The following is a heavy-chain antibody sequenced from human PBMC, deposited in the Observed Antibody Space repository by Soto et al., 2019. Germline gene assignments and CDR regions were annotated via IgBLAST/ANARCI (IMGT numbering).Heavy chain of an antibody. V-gene: IGHV4-31*03. CDR1: GGSISSGGYY. J-gene: IGHJ5*02. Sequence: SETLSLTCTVSGGSISSGGYYWSWIRQHPGKGLEWIGYIYYSGSTYYNPSLRSRVTISVDTSKNQFSLKLSSVTAADTAVYYCAGLYGSGSYYKFWFDPWGQGTLVTVSS. CDR2: IYYSGST. D-gene: IGHD3-10*01. CDR3: AGLYGSGSYYKFWFDP.